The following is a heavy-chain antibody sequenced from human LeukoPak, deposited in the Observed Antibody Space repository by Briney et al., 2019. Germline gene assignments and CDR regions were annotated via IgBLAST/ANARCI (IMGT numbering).Heavy chain of an antibody. V-gene: IGHV1-2*02. CDR3: SRRMAVAATFDY. D-gene: IGHD6-19*01. CDR2: ISPDNGDT. CDR1: GYTFTGYY. J-gene: IGHJ4*02. Sequence: ASVKVSCKASGYTFTGYYIHWVRQAPGHGLEWMGWISPDNGDTHYAQKFQGRVTMTRDTSISTVYMELSRPRNDDTAVYYCSRRMAVAATFDYWGQGTLVTVSS.